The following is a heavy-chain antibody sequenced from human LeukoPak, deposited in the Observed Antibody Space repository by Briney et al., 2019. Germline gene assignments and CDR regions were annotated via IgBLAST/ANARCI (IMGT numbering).Heavy chain of an antibody. CDR3: ARGVQYYDFWSGRYYYMDV. V-gene: IGHV4-4*07. CDR2: IYTSGST. Sequence: PSETLSLTCTVSGGSISSYYWSWIRQPAGKGLEWIGRIYTSGSTNYNPSLKSRVTISVDKSKNQFSLKLGSVTAADTAVYYCARGVQYYDFWSGRYYYMDVWGKGTTVTVSS. CDR1: GGSISSYY. D-gene: IGHD3-3*01. J-gene: IGHJ6*03.